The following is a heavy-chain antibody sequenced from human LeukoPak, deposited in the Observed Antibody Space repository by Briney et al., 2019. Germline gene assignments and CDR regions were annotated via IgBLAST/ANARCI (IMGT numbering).Heavy chain of an antibody. Sequence: PGGSLRLSCAASGFTFSNYAMSWVRRAPGKGLEWVSTTYNNGGTTYYADSVKGRFTVSRDNSKNTLYLQINRLRAEDTAVYYCAKAGSIRFDYWGQGTLVTVSS. D-gene: IGHD1-26*01. J-gene: IGHJ4*02. CDR1: GFTFSNYA. CDR3: AKAGSIRFDY. CDR2: TYNNGGTT. V-gene: IGHV3-23*01.